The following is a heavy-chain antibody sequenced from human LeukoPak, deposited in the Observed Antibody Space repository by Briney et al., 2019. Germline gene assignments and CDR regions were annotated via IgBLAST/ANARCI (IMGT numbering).Heavy chain of an antibody. Sequence: PSETLSLTCTVSGGSISSSSYYWGWIRQPPGKGLEWIGSIYYSGNTYYNASLKSQVSISIDTSKNQFSLRLTSVTAADTAVYYCARDHRSSWYQGDAFDIWGQGTMVTVSS. V-gene: IGHV4-39*02. J-gene: IGHJ3*02. D-gene: IGHD6-13*01. CDR3: ARDHRSSWYQGDAFDI. CDR1: GGSISSSSYY. CDR2: IYYSGNT.